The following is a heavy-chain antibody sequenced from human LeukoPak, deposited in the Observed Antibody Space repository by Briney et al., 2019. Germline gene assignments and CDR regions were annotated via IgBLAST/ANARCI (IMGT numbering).Heavy chain of an antibody. Sequence: SETLSLTCAVYGGSFSGYYWSWIRQPPGKWLEWIGEINHSGSTNYNPSLKSRVTISVDTSKNQFSLKLSSVTAADTAFYYCARSAPTLTYDILTGYLGYWGQGTLVTVSS. J-gene: IGHJ4*02. CDR3: ARSAPTLTYDILTGYLGY. V-gene: IGHV4-34*01. CDR2: INHSGST. D-gene: IGHD3-9*01. CDR1: GGSFSGYY.